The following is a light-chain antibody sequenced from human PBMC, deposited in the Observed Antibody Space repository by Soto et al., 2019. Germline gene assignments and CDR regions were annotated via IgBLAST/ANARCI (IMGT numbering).Light chain of an antibody. CDR2: KAS. Sequence: DIQMTQSPSTLSASVGDRVTITCRASQSISSWLAWYQQKPGKAPKLLIYKASNLESGFPSRFSGSQSGTEFTLTISSLQPDDFATYFCQQYNDYSPRTFGQGTKVEIK. J-gene: IGKJ1*01. CDR3: QQYNDYSPRT. CDR1: QSISSW. V-gene: IGKV1-5*03.